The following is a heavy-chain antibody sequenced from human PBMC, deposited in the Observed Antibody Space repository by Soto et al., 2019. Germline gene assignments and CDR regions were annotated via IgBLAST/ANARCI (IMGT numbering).Heavy chain of an antibody. CDR3: ARDCSGGSCYPGMDV. CDR2: ISSSSSYI. Sequence: NPGGSLRLSCAASGFTFSSYSMNWVRQAPGKGLEWVSSISSSSSYIYYADSVKGRFTISRDNAKNSVYLQINSLRAEDTAVYFCARDCSGGSCYPGMDVWGQGTTVTV. V-gene: IGHV3-21*01. D-gene: IGHD2-15*01. CDR1: GFTFSSYS. J-gene: IGHJ6*02.